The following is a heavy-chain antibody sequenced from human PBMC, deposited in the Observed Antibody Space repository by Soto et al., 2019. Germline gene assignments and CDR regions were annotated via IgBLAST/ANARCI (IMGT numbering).Heavy chain of an antibody. J-gene: IGHJ3*01. CDR2: IYYSGST. CDR1: GDSISNYY. Sequence: SETLSLTCTVSGDSISNYYWSWIRQPPGKGLEWIGYIYYSGSTNYNPSLKSRVTISVDTSKNQFSLKLSSVTAADTAVYYCACHLGVGRRWYLGGFDVWGQGTMVTVSS. V-gene: IGHV4-59*08. CDR3: ACHLGVGRRWYLGGFDV. D-gene: IGHD6-13*01.